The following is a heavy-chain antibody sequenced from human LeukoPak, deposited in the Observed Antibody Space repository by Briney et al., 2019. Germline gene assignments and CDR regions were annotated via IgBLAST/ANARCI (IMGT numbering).Heavy chain of an antibody. Sequence: SETLSLTCTVSGGSISSYYWSWIRQPPGKGLEWIGYMYYSGSTNYNPSLKSRVTISVDTSKNQFSLKLSSVTAADTAVYYCARVRGFFDYWGQGTLVTVSS. CDR1: GGSISSYY. D-gene: IGHD3-10*01. CDR3: ARVRGFFDY. V-gene: IGHV4-59*01. J-gene: IGHJ4*02. CDR2: MYYSGST.